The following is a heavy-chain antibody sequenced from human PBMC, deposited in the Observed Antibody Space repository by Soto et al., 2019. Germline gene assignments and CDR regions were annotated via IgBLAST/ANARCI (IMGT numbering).Heavy chain of an antibody. D-gene: IGHD2-21*01. J-gene: IGHJ4*02. CDR2: IFYTGTT. CDR1: GGSITYNSYY. CDR3: ARLVVVSPVANV. V-gene: IGHV4-39*02. Sequence: SETLSLTCSVSGGSITYNSYYWGWIRQPPGKGLEWVGGIFYTGTTYYNPSLKDRVSISVDTSKNSFSLNLTSVTAADTAVYFCARLVVVSPVANVWGQGALVTVSS.